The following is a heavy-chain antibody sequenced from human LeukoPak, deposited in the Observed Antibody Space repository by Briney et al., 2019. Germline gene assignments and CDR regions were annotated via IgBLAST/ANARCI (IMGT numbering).Heavy chain of an antibody. D-gene: IGHD6-13*01. CDR2: ISYDGSNK. J-gene: IGHJ4*02. V-gene: IGHV3-30-3*01. Sequence: PGGSLRLSCAASGFTFRSYAMHWVRQAPGKGLEWVAVISYDGSNKYYADSVKGRFTISRDNSKNTLYLQMNSLRAEDTAVYYCARVIIAAAGTSYFDYWGQGTLVTVSS. CDR3: ARVIIAAAGTSYFDY. CDR1: GFTFRSYA.